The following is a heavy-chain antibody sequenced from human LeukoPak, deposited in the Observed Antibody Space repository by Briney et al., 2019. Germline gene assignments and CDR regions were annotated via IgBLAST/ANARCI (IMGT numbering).Heavy chain of an antibody. V-gene: IGHV3-23*01. CDR1: GFTSTNYA. CDR3: AKGAYDYIEIGYFDS. CDR2: LIGSSGST. D-gene: IGHD5-12*01. J-gene: IGHJ4*02. Sequence: GRSLRPSGAASGFTSTNYAMSWVRQDPGKGLEWVSVLIGSSGSTGYADSVKGRFTISRDNSKNTVFLQMNSLRAEDTAIYYCAKGAYDYIEIGYFDSWGQGTLVAVSS.